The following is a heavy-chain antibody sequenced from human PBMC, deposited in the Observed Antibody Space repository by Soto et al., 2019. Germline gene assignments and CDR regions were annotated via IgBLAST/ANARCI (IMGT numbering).Heavy chain of an antibody. V-gene: IGHV4-30-2*01. Sequence: PSETLSLTCAVSGVSITTSGFSWSWVRQPPGKGLEWIGYIYPSGTIFLSPSLRSRVTISMDTSINQFSLRLTSVTAADTAVYYCATYTAYAKYCFDHWGRGALVTVSS. J-gene: IGHJ4*02. D-gene: IGHD5-12*01. CDR3: ATYTAYAKYCFDH. CDR2: IYPSGTI. CDR1: GVSITTSGFS.